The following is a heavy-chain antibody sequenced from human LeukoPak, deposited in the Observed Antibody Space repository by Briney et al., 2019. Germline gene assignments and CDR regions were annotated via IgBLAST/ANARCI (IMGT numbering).Heavy chain of an antibody. D-gene: IGHD6-13*01. CDR3: ARASGPIAAAGTLDY. CDR2: IYYSGST. V-gene: IGHV4-59*01. J-gene: IGHJ4*02. CDR1: GGSFSGYY. Sequence: NPSETLSLTCAVYGGSFSGYYWSWIRQPPGKGLEWIGYIYYSGSTNYNPSLKSRVTISVDTSKNQFSLKLSSVTAADTAVYYCARASGPIAAAGTLDYWGQGTLVTVSS.